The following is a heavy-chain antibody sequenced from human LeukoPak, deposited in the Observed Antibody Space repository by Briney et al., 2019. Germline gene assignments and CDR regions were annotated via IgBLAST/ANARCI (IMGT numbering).Heavy chain of an antibody. CDR1: GFTFSSYS. V-gene: IGHV3-21*01. CDR3: ARDRCSGGSCYDWFDP. CDR2: ISSSSSYI. D-gene: IGHD2-15*01. Sequence: PGGSLRLSCAASGFTFSSYSMNWVRQAPGKGLEWVSSISSSSSYIYYADSVKGRFTISRDNAKNSLYLQMISLRAEDTAVYYCARDRCSGGSCYDWFDPWGQGTLVTVSS. J-gene: IGHJ5*02.